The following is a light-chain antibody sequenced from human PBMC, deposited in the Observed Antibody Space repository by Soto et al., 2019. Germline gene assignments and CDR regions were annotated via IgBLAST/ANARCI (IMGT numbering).Light chain of an antibody. CDR2: LGS. V-gene: IGKV2-28*01. CDR3: MQSQQSPPT. J-gene: IGKJ1*01. CDR1: QSLLQSNGYND. Sequence: DIVMTQSPLSLPVTPGEPASISCSSSQSLLQSNGYNDLDWYLQKPGQSPQLLIYLGSYRASGVPDRFSGSGSGTDFTLKIRRVEAEDFGVYYCMQSQQSPPTFGQGTKVDI.